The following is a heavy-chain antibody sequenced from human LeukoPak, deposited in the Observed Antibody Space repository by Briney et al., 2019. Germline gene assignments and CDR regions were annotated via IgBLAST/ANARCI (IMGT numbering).Heavy chain of an antibody. J-gene: IGHJ4*02. D-gene: IGHD3-3*01. Sequence: GGSLRLSCAVSGITLSNYGMSWVRQAPGKGLEWVAGISGSGGSTYYADSVKGRFAISRDNPKNTLYLQMNSLRAEDTAVYFCAREIFDSTSGVSQGFDYWGQGTLVTVSS. CDR3: AREIFDSTSGVSQGFDY. CDR1: GITLSNYG. CDR2: ISGSGGST. V-gene: IGHV3-23*01.